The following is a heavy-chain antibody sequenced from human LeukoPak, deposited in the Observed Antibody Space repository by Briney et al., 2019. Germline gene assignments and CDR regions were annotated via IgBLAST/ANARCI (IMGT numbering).Heavy chain of an antibody. V-gene: IGHV3-66*02. Sequence: PGGSLRLSCAASGFTVSSNYMSWVRQAPGKGLEWVSYISGSGGSTYYADSVKGRFTISRDNSKNTLYLQMNSLRAEDTAVYYCARARYCSSISCRDAFDIWGQGTMVTVSS. CDR1: GFTVSSNY. CDR3: ARARYCSSISCRDAFDI. J-gene: IGHJ3*02. CDR2: ISGSGGST. D-gene: IGHD2-2*01.